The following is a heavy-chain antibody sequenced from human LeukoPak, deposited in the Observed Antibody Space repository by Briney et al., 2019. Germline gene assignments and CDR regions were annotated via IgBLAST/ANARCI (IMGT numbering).Heavy chain of an antibody. J-gene: IGHJ4*02. Sequence: ASVKVSCKASGYTFTGYYMHWVRQAPGQGLEWMGWINPNSGGTNYAQKFQGRVTMTRDTSISTAYLELSSLTSDDTAVYYCARVTSITTDYWGQGTLVTVSS. D-gene: IGHD2-21*02. CDR2: INPNSGGT. CDR1: GYTFTGYY. CDR3: ARVTSITTDY. V-gene: IGHV1-2*02.